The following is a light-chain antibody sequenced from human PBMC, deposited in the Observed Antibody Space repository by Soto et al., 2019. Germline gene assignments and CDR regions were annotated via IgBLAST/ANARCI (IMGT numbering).Light chain of an antibody. J-gene: IGKJ1*01. V-gene: IGKV3-20*01. CDR1: QILRTSS. CDR3: QQYGSSPRT. CDR2: VAS. Sequence: EIVLTQSPGTLSLSPGERATLSCRPSQILRTSSLAWYQQKPGQAPRPLIYVASSRATGIPDRFSGSGSGTDFTLTISRLEPEDFAVYYCQQYGSSPRTFGQGTKVEIK.